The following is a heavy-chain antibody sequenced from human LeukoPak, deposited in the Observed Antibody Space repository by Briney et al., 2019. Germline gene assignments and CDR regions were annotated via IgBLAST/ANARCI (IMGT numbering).Heavy chain of an antibody. CDR2: IRYDGSRK. D-gene: IGHD3-22*01. CDR1: GFIFSNYA. Sequence: PGGSPRLSCAASGFIFSNYAMHWVRQAAGKGLEWVAYIRYDGSRKYYADSVNGRFTISRDNSKNTLYLQVHSLRGEDTAVYYCATETPDTSGSKLDYWGQGTLVTVSS. CDR3: ATETPDTSGSKLDY. J-gene: IGHJ4*02. V-gene: IGHV3-30*02.